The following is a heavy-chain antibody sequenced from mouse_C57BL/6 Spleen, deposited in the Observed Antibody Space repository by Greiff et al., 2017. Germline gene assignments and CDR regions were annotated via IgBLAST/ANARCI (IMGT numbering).Heavy chain of an antibody. V-gene: IGHV1-82*01. J-gene: IGHJ3*01. CDR2: IYPGDGDT. CDR1: GYAFSSSW. CDR3: ASWGGGFAY. Sequence: QVQLQQSGPELVKPGASVKISCKASGYAFSSSWMNWVKQRPGKGLEWIGRIYPGDGDTNYNGKFKGKATLTADKSSSTAYMQLSSLTSADSAVYFCASWGGGFAYWGQGTLVTVSA.